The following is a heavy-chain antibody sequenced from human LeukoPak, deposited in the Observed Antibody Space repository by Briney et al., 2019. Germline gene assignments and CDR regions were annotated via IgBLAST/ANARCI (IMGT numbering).Heavy chain of an antibody. V-gene: IGHV1-2*02. D-gene: IGHD2-8*01. J-gene: IGHJ4*02. CDR3: ARVNEGTNDYFDY. CDR2: ITPNSDGT. CDR1: GYTFTGYY. Sequence: ASVKVSCKASGYTFTGYYIQWVRQAPGQGLEWMGWITPNSDGTNYAQKFQGRVTMTSDTSIRTVYMELSRLTSDDTAVYYCARVNEGTNDYFDYWGQGTLVTVSS.